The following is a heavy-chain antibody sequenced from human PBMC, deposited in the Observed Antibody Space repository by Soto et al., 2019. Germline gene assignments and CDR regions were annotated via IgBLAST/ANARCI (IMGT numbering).Heavy chain of an antibody. V-gene: IGHV3-21*01. D-gene: IGHD3-10*01. Sequence: PAGSLSLSCIFSGFTFRTYTMTWVRNAHGKGLEWVSGIRGFSPYTFYAESVKGRFTISRDNAKNSLYLQRNSLRAEDTSMYYCARDRGYDAHDYYYNAMDVWGQGTTVTVSS. J-gene: IGHJ6*02. CDR2: IRGFSPYT. CDR1: GFTFRTYT. CDR3: ARDRGYDAHDYYYNAMDV.